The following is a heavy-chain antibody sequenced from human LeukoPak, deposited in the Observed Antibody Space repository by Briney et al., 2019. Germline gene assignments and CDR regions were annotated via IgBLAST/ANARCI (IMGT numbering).Heavy chain of an antibody. J-gene: IGHJ6*02. V-gene: IGHV3-21*01. CDR1: GFTFSSYS. Sequence: GGSLRLSCAASGFTFSSYSMNWVRQAPGKGLEWVSSISSSSSYIYYADSVKGRFTISRDNAKNSLYLQMNSLRAEDTAVYYCAREGPIPDSVVVSHYYYYGMDVWGQGTTVTVSS. D-gene: IGHD2-21*01. CDR2: ISSSSSYI. CDR3: AREGPIPDSVVVSHYYYYGMDV.